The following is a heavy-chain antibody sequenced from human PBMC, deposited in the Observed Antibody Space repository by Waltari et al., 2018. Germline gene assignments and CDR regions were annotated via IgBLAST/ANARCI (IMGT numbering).Heavy chain of an antibody. J-gene: IGHJ6*02. CDR3: ARVRLAHYDYFGFDV. CDR2: INSDGSTI. Sequence: EVQLVESGGGLVQPGGSLSISCEVSGFTFVTYWMHWVRQVPGKGLVWVERINSDGSTINYADSVKGRFTISRDNAKNTVYLQMNSLRVEDTAVYFCARVRLAHYDYFGFDVWGQGTTVTVSS. D-gene: IGHD6-6*01. V-gene: IGHV3-74*01. CDR1: GFTFVTYW.